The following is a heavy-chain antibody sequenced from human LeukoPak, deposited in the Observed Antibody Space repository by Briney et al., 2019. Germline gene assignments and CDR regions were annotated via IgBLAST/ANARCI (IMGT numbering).Heavy chain of an antibody. Sequence: TGGSLRLSCEASGFTFSSSAMNWVRQAPGKGLEWVSAISGSGGSTYYADSVKGRFTISRDNPKNTLYLQMNSLRAEDTAVYYCAKGEPHVDYWGQGTLVTVSS. D-gene: IGHD1-14*01. CDR3: AKGEPHVDY. CDR2: ISGSGGST. J-gene: IGHJ4*02. V-gene: IGHV3-23*01. CDR1: GFTFSSSA.